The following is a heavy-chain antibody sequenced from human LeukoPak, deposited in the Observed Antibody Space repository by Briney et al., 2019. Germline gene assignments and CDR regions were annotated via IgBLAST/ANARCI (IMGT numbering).Heavy chain of an antibody. CDR2: IWHDGSNE. CDR3: ARDWSGAFDI. D-gene: IGHD1-14*01. J-gene: IGHJ3*02. CDR1: GFTFSSYS. V-gene: IGHV3-33*01. Sequence: PGGSLRLSCAASGFTFSSYSMNWVRQAPGKGLEWVADIWHDGSNECYADSVKGRFTISRDNSKNTLHLQMNSLRAEDTAVYYCARDWSGAFDIWGQGTMVTVSS.